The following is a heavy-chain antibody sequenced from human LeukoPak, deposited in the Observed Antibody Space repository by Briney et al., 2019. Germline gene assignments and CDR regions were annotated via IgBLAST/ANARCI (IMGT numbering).Heavy chain of an antibody. V-gene: IGHV3-21*01. J-gene: IGHJ2*01. CDR1: GFTFSSYS. CDR3: ARDLAYCSGGSCYADWYFDL. D-gene: IGHD2-15*01. CDR2: ISSSSSYI. Sequence: GGSLRLSCAASGFTFSSYSMNWVRQAPGKGLEWVSSISSSSSYIYYADSVKGRFTISRDNAKNSLYLQMNSLRAEDTAVYYCARDLAYCSGGSCYADWYFDLWGRGTLVTVSS.